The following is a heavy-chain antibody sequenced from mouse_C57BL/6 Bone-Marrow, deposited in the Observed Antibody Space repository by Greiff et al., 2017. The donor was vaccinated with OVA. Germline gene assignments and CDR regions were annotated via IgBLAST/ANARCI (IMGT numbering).Heavy chain of an antibody. J-gene: IGHJ4*01. CDR3: ARQRLRRLGDY. V-gene: IGHV1-55*01. D-gene: IGHD1-2*01. CDR2: IYPGSGST. Sequence: VKLQQPGAELVKPGASVKMSCKASGYTFTSYWITWVKQRPGQGLEWIGDIYPGSGSTNYNEKFKSKATLTVDTSSSTAYMQLSSLTSEDSAVYYCARQRLRRLGDYWGQGTSVTVSS. CDR1: GYTFTSYW.